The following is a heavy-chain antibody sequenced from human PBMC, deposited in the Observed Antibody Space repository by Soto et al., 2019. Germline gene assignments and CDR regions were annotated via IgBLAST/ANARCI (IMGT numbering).Heavy chain of an antibody. D-gene: IGHD1-26*01. CDR2: ISSSRSTI. CDR1: GFTFSTYS. CDR3: IGDGGATDWFDP. J-gene: IGHJ5*02. V-gene: IGHV3-48*02. Sequence: EVQLVESGGGLVQPGGSLRLSCAASGFTFSTYSMNWVRQLPGKGLEWVSYISSSRSTIYYADSVKGRFTISRDNAKNPLYLQMNSLRDEDTAVYYCIGDGGATDWFDPWGQGTLVTVSS.